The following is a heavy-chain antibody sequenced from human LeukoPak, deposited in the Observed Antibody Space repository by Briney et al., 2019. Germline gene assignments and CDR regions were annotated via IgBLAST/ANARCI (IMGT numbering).Heavy chain of an antibody. Sequence: GGSLRLSCAASGFTIGPYAMYWVRQGPGRGLEWVSVIKADGSGTFYADSVRGRFTTSRDNSKNSLYLQMDSLTSEDTALYYCATWAFYHNLDVWGQGTTVIVSS. J-gene: IGHJ6*02. V-gene: IGHV3-43*02. D-gene: IGHD2/OR15-2a*01. CDR1: GFTIGPYA. CDR2: IKADGSGT. CDR3: ATWAFYHNLDV.